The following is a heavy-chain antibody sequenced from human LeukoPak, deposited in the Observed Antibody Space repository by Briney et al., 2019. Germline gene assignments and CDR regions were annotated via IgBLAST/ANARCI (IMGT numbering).Heavy chain of an antibody. CDR3: TRVQAGRSGLMDV. Sequence: PGGSLRLSCAASGFSLSGYWMHWVRQAPGKGLAWVSRIGFDGSGTTYADSVKGRFTIPRDTSKNTLYLQMNSLRDEDAAVYHCTRVQAGRSGLMDVWGRGTTVTVSS. D-gene: IGHD2-8*02. CDR1: GFSLSGYW. V-gene: IGHV3-74*01. CDR2: IGFDGSGT. J-gene: IGHJ6*02.